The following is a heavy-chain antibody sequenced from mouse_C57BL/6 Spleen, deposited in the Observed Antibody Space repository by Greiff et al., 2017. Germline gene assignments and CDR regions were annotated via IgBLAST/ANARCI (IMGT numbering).Heavy chain of an antibody. J-gene: IGHJ2*01. Sequence: QVKLQQSGAELVRPGASVTLSCKASGYTFTDYEMHWVKQTPVHGLEWIGAIDPETGGTAYNQKFKGKAILTADKSSSTAYMELRSLTSEDSAVYYCTRGEFYFDYWGQGTTLTVSS. CDR1: GYTFTDYE. V-gene: IGHV1-15*01. CDR3: TRGEFYFDY. CDR2: IDPETGGT.